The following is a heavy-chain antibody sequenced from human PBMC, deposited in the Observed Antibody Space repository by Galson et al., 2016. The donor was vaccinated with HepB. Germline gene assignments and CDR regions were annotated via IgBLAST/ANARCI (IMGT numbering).Heavy chain of an antibody. CDR2: IYNNGGT. CDR1: GGSISSSSYY. Sequence: LSLTCTVSGGSISSSSYYWGWIRQPPGKGPQWIGSIYNNGGTYYDPTLKSRGTISVDTPKNQLSLKLSSVTAADTALYYCARGSYCSGTSCHAGVPMDAFDIWGQGTMVTVS. D-gene: IGHD2-2*01. CDR3: ARGSYCSGTSCHAGVPMDAFDI. J-gene: IGHJ3*02. V-gene: IGHV4-39*07.